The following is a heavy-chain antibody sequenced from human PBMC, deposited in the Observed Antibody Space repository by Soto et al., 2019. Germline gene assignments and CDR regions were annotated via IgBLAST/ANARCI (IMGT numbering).Heavy chain of an antibody. CDR3: AKATTNGGWFNPFDS. D-gene: IGHD6-19*01. V-gene: IGHV3-23*01. CDR2: LSGSGTST. J-gene: IGHJ4*02. Sequence: HPGGSLRLSCAASGFSFVNYAMNWVRQAPGKGLEWVSGLSGSGTSTYYADSVKGRFTISRDSSRDTLFLQMNSLTADDTAVYYCAKATTNGGWFNPFDSWGQGALVTVSS. CDR1: GFSFVNYA.